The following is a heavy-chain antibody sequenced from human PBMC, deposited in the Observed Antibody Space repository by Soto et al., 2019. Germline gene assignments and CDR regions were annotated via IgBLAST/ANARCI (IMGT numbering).Heavy chain of an antibody. CDR3: ARGGSHVLLWFGELLGAFDI. CDR2: INPNSGGT. D-gene: IGHD3-10*01. J-gene: IGHJ3*02. V-gene: IGHV1-2*04. Sequence: GASVKVSCKASGYTFTGYYMHWVRQAPGQGLECMGWINPNSGGTNYAQKFQGWVTMTRDTSISTAYMELSRLRSDDTAVYYCARGGSHVLLWFGELLGAFDIWGQGTMVTVSS. CDR1: GYTFTGYY.